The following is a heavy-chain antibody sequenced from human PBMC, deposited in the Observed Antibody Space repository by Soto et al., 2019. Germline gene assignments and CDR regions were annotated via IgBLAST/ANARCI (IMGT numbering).Heavy chain of an antibody. J-gene: IGHJ4*02. CDR3: ARKISGYSSGWYMVDY. V-gene: IGHV1-18*04. CDR2: ISAYNGNT. D-gene: IGHD6-19*01. Sequence: GASVKVSCKAAGYTFTSYGISWVRQAPGQGLEWMGWISAYNGNTNYAQKLQGRVTMTTDTSTSTAYMELRSLRSDDTAVYYCARKISGYSSGWYMVDYWGQGTLVTVPQ. CDR1: GYTFTSYG.